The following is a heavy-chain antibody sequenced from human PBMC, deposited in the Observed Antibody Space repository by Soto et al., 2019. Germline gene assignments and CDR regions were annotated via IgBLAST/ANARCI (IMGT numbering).Heavy chain of an antibody. CDR2: VDYSGTA. Sequence: QVQLQESGPGLVKPPETPSLTCTVSAGSISNFYWSWIRQPPGKGLEWIGYVDYSGTANYNPSLKSRVSMSVDTSKNPLSLKVTSVTAADTAMYYCARAVIAMTTSFDYWGQGTLVTVSS. CDR1: AGSISNFY. J-gene: IGHJ4*02. V-gene: IGHV4-59*12. D-gene: IGHD3-16*02. CDR3: ARAVIAMTTSFDY.